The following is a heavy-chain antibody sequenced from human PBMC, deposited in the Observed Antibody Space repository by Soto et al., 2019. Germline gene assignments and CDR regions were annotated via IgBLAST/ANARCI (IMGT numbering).Heavy chain of an antibody. CDR1: GFTLTTYT. V-gene: IGHV3-21*01. D-gene: IGHD3-22*01. CDR2: ITSSSGHI. Sequence: PGGSLRLSCEASGFTLTTYTMNWVRQASGKGLEWVSSITSSSGHIYYADSVKGRFTISRDNARNSLYLQMNSLRAEDTAVYYCVKATYYYDSSGYYLPPSDYWGQGTLVTVS. CDR3: VKATYYYDSSGYYLPPSDY. J-gene: IGHJ4*02.